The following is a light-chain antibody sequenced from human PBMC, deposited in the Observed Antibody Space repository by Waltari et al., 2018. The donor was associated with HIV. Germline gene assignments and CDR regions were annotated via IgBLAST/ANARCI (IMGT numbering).Light chain of an antibody. CDR2: GVD. J-gene: IGLJ3*02. CDR3: SSYINTDPLL. V-gene: IGLV2-14*01. Sequence: QSALTQPASVPGHPGPSTTLSCTGTSRDLGSSNLSSWYRQHPGKAPQLVIYGVDTRPSGVPDRFSGSKSGNTASLTISTLQAEDEADYYCSSYINTDPLLFGGGTKLTVL. CDR1: SRDLGSSNL.